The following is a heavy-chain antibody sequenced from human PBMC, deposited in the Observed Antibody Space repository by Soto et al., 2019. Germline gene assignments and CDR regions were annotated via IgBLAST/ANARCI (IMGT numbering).Heavy chain of an antibody. V-gene: IGHV3-74*01. Sequence: EVQLVESGGGLVQPGGSLRLSCAASGFTFSSYWMHWVRQAPGKGLVWVSRINSDGSSTSYAYSVKGRFTISRDNAKNTLYLQMNSLRAEDTAVYYCARELHTMIVVVYYYGMDVWGQGTTVTVSS. D-gene: IGHD3-22*01. CDR2: INSDGSST. J-gene: IGHJ6*02. CDR1: GFTFSSYW. CDR3: ARELHTMIVVVYYYGMDV.